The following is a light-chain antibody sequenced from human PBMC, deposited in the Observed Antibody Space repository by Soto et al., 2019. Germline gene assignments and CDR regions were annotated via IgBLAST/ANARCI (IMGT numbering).Light chain of an antibody. CDR3: CSYAGSSTVYV. CDR1: SSDVGSYNL. Sequence: QSVLTQPASVSGSPGQSITISCTGTSSDVGSYNLVSWYQQHPGKAPKLMIYEGSKRPSGVSNRFSGSKSGNTASLTISGLQAEDDADYYCCSYAGSSTVYVFGTGTKLTVL. CDR2: EGS. J-gene: IGLJ1*01. V-gene: IGLV2-23*03.